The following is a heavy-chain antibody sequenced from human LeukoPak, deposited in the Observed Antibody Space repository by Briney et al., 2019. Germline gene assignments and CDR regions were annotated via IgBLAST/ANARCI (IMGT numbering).Heavy chain of an antibody. J-gene: IGHJ5*02. CDR1: GFTFSDYN. CDR3: ARGIAVAGRVNWFDP. V-gene: IGHV3-48*01. D-gene: IGHD6-19*01. CDR2: MSRSGDII. Sequence: PGGSLRLSCAASGFTFSDYNMNWVRQVPGKGLESVSYMSRSGDIIYYADSVKGRFTISRDNAKNSLYLQMNSLRAEDTAVYYCARGIAVAGRVNWFDPWGQGTLVTVSS.